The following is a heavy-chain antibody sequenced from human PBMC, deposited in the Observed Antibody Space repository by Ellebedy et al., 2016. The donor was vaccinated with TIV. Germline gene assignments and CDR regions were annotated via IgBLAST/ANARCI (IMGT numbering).Heavy chain of an antibody. V-gene: IGHV1-69*04. D-gene: IGHD3-10*01. Sequence: AASVKVSCKASGGTFSSYVISWVRQAPGQGLDWMGRIIPILGITNYAQKFQGRVTITADKSTSTAYMELSSLRSEDTAMYYCARGLRVGGPQGSWGQGTLVTVSS. CDR3: ARGLRVGGPQGS. CDR2: IIPILGIT. J-gene: IGHJ4*02. CDR1: GGTFSSYV.